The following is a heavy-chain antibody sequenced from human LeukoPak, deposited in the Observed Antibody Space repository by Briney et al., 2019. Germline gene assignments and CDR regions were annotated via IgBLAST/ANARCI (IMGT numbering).Heavy chain of an antibody. V-gene: IGHV4-39*07. Sequence: PSETLSLTCTVSGGSISSSSYYWGWIRQPPGKGLEWIGSIYYSGSTYYNPSLKSRVTISVDTSKNQFSLKVNSVTAADTAVYYCAKAQFLARDVFDIWGQGTMVTVSS. CDR1: GGSISSSSYY. CDR3: AKAQFLARDVFDI. J-gene: IGHJ3*02. CDR2: IYYSGST. D-gene: IGHD3-3*01.